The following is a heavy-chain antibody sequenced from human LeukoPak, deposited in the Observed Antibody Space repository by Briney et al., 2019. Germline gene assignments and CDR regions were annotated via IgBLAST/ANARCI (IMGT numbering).Heavy chain of an antibody. Sequence: SETLSLTCTVSGGSISSYYWSWIRQPPGKGLEWIGYIYYSGSTNYNPSLKSRVTISVDTSKNQFSLKLSSVTAADTAVYYCARNYYFDSSGSHWFDPWGQGTLVTVSS. D-gene: IGHD3-22*01. J-gene: IGHJ5*02. CDR2: IYYSGST. V-gene: IGHV4-59*01. CDR3: ARNYYFDSSGSHWFDP. CDR1: GGSISSYY.